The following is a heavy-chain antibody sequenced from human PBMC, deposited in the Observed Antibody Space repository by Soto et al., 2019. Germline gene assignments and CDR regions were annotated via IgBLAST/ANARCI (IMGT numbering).Heavy chain of an antibody. D-gene: IGHD5-12*01. Sequence: SETLSLTCAVSGGPISSSNWWSWVRQPPGKGLEWIGEIYHSGSTNYNPSLKSRVTISVDKSKNQFSLKLSSVTAADTAVYYCARDKVVATITGHYYYYYGMDVWGQGTTVTVS. J-gene: IGHJ6*02. CDR1: GGPISSSNW. CDR2: IYHSGST. CDR3: ARDKVVATITGHYYYYYGMDV. V-gene: IGHV4-4*02.